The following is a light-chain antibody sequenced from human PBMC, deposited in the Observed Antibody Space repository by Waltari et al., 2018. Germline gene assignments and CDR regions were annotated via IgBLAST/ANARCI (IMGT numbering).Light chain of an antibody. V-gene: IGLV2-23*01. Sequence: QSALTQPASVSGSPGQSITISCTGTSSDVGSYNLVSWYQQHPGKAPKLMIYEDNTRPSGVSNRFSGSKSGNTASLTISGLQAEDEADYYCCSYAGSSIWVFGGGTKLTVL. CDR2: EDN. CDR1: SSDVGSYNL. J-gene: IGLJ3*02. CDR3: CSYAGSSIWV.